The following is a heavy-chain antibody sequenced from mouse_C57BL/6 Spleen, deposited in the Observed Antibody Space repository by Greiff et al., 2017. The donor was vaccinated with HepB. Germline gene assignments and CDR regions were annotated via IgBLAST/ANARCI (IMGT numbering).Heavy chain of an antibody. CDR2: IDPEDGDT. V-gene: IGHV14-1*01. J-gene: IGHJ4*01. CDR1: GFNFKDSF. CDR3: TTPLYAMDY. Sequence: EVQLQQSGAELLRPGASVKFSCTASGFNFKDSFMHWVKPRPEQGLEWIGRIDPEDGDTEYAPKFQGKATMTADTSSNTAYLQLSSLTSEDTAVYYCTTPLYAMDYWGQGTSVTVSS.